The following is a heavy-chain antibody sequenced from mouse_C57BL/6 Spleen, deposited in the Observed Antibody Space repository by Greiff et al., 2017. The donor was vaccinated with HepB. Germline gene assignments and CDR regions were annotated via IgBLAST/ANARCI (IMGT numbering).Heavy chain of an antibody. J-gene: IGHJ4*01. CDR3: ARHEWRDVDYPYAMDY. V-gene: IGHV1-62-2*01. CDR1: GYTFTEYT. D-gene: IGHD2-4*01. Sequence: QVQLQQSGAELVKPGASVKLSCKASGYTFTEYTIHWVKQRSGQGLEWIGWFYPGSGSIKYNEKFKDKATLTADKSSSTVYMELSRLTSEDSAVYVCARHEWRDVDYPYAMDYWGQGTSVTVSS. CDR2: FYPGSGSI.